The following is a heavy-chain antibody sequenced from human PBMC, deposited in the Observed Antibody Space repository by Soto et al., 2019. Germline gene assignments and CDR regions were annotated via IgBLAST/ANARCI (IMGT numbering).Heavy chain of an antibody. J-gene: IGHJ4*02. V-gene: IGHV4-39*01. D-gene: IGHD3-22*01. CDR1: DGSMNSDSYY. CDR2: INYSGTT. Sequence: SETLSLTCSVSDGSMNSDSYYWGWIRQPPGKGLEWIGVINYSGTTFHNVSLKSRVTMSVDSSRNQLSLKLTSVTAADTAVYYCARLGGYVSVGYYYLWDSWGQGTLVTVSS. CDR3: ARLGGYVSVGYYYLWDS.